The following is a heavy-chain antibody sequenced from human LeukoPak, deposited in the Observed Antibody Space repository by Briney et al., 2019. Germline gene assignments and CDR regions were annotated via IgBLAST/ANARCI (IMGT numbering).Heavy chain of an antibody. Sequence: GRSLRLSCAASGFTFSSYGMHWVRQAPGKGLEWVAVIWYDGSNKYYADSVKGRFTISRDNAKNSLYLQMNSLRAGDTAVYYCARGGIADLDYWGQGTLVTVSS. CDR1: GFTFSSYG. CDR3: ARGGIADLDY. V-gene: IGHV3-33*03. CDR2: IWYDGSNK. J-gene: IGHJ4*02. D-gene: IGHD6-13*01.